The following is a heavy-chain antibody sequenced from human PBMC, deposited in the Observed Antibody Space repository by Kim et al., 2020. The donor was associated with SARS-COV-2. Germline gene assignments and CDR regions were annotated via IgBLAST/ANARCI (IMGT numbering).Heavy chain of an antibody. D-gene: IGHD5-18*01. CDR1: GGSISSYY. CDR2: IYYSGST. J-gene: IGHJ5*02. Sequence: SETLSLTCTVSGGSISSYYWSWIRQPPGKGLEWIGYIYYSGSTNYNPSLKSRVTISVDTSKNQFSLKLSSVTAADTAVYYCARVITLGYRYGYRTAYNWFDPWGQGTLVTVSS. V-gene: IGHV4-59*01. CDR3: ARVITLGYRYGYRTAYNWFDP.